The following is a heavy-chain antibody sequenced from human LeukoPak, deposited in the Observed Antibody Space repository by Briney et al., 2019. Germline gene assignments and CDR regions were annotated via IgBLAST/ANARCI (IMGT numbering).Heavy chain of an antibody. V-gene: IGHV1-18*04. J-gene: IGHJ6*04. CDR2: ISAYNGNT. D-gene: IGHD1-1*01. Sequence: GASVKVSCQASGYTFTSYVISAVRQAPGQGLEWMGWISAYNGNTNYAQKLQGRVTMTTDTYTSTVYMELRSLRSDDTAVYYCARGGNVFGGMDVWGKGTTVTVSS. CDR1: GYTFTSYV. CDR3: ARGGNVFGGMDV.